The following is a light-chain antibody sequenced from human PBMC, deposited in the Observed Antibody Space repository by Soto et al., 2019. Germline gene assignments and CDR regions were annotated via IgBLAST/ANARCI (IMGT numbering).Light chain of an antibody. CDR2: GAS. CDR3: QQENDWPPLS. V-gene: IGKV3-15*01. J-gene: IGKJ4*01. CDR1: QNIINN. Sequence: EIVMTQSPDTLSVSPGERATLSCRASQNIINNLAWYQQNPGQAPRLLIYGASISATGFPARFSGSVSGTEFTLPISSLQTDDFAVYYCQQENDWPPLSFGGGTKVEL.